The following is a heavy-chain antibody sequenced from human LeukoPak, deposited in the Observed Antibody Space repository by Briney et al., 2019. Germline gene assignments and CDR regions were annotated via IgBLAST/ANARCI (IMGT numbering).Heavy chain of an antibody. J-gene: IGHJ4*02. Sequence: GGSLRLCCAASGFTFSSYWMHWVRQAPGKGLVWVSRIKFDESATNYADSVKGRFTVSRDNDRNTVYLQMNSLRGEDTAVYYCARGGRGTYLNDYWGQGTLVTVSS. CDR2: IKFDESAT. V-gene: IGHV3-74*01. CDR1: GFTFSSYW. CDR3: ARGGRGTYLNDY. D-gene: IGHD1-26*01.